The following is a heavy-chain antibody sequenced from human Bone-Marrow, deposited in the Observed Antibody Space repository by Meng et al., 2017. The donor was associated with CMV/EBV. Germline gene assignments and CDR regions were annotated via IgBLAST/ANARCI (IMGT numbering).Heavy chain of an antibody. D-gene: IGHD3-3*01. CDR1: GGSISSSSYY. CDR3: ARLYYDFWSGYYKGWFDP. CDR2: IYYSGST. J-gene: IGHJ5*02. Sequence: GSLRLSCTVSGGSISSSSYYWGWIRQPPRKGLEWIGSIYYSGSTDYNPSLKSRVTISVETSKNQFTLKLSSVTAADTAVYYCARLYYDFWSGYYKGWFDPWGQGTLVTVSS. V-gene: IGHV4-39*06.